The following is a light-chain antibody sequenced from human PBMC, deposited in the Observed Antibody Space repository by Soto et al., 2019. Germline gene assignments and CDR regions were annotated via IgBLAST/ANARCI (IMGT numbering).Light chain of an antibody. CDR3: QHYGSSPET. CDR1: QYINTR. V-gene: IGKV3-20*01. CDR2: QTS. J-gene: IGKJ1*01. Sequence: ESVLAQSPATLSSFPGDRVTLSCRASQYINTRLAWYQHRPGQAPRLLIYQTSLRAAGIPARFSASGSGTDFTLTISRLEPEDFAVYYCQHYGSSPETFGQGTKVDI.